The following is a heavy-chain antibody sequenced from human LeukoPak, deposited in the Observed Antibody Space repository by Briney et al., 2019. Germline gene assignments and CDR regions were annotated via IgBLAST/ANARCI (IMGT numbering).Heavy chain of an antibody. J-gene: IGHJ4*02. CDR2: VYYSGNT. V-gene: IGHV4-39*07. CDR1: GGSISSSSYY. Sequence: PSETLSLTCTVSGGSISSSSYYWDWIRQPPGKGLEWIGSVYYSGNTYYNPSLKSRVTISVDTSKNQFSLKLSSVTAADTAVYYCARDSSGYYYFGYWGQGTLVTVSS. D-gene: IGHD3-22*01. CDR3: ARDSSGYYYFGY.